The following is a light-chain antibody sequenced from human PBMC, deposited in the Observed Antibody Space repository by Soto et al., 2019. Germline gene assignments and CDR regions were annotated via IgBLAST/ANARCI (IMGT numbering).Light chain of an antibody. Sequence: DTVLIQSPATLSLSPGERATLSCRASHTVANFLAWYQHKPGQAPRLLIYDVSNRATGIPARFSGSGSGTDFTLTISSLEPEDFAVYYCQQRSNWPPTFGGGTNVEI. CDR1: HTVANF. CDR2: DVS. V-gene: IGKV3-11*01. CDR3: QQRSNWPPT. J-gene: IGKJ4*01.